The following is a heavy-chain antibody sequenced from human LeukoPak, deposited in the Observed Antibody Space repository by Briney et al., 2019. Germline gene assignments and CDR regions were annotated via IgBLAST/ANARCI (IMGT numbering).Heavy chain of an antibody. Sequence: ASVKVSCKASGYTFTSYSISWVRQAPGQGLEWMGWISANNGNTNSAQKFQGRVTMTTDTSTSTAYMELRSLRSDDTAVYYCARDFFHGHCAGLSCFLLDYWGQGSLVTVSS. V-gene: IGHV1-18*01. CDR1: GYTFTSYS. CDR2: ISANNGNT. CDR3: ARDFFHGHCAGLSCFLLDY. J-gene: IGHJ4*02. D-gene: IGHD2-15*01.